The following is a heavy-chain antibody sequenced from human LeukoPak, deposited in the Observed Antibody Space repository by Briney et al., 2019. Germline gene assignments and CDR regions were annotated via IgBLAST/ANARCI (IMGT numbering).Heavy chain of an antibody. CDR2: IREDGTIT. CDR3: ARNFVGTSTSDFDS. D-gene: IGHD1-26*01. J-gene: IGHJ4*02. V-gene: IGHV3-74*01. CDR1: GFTFSSYW. Sequence: GGSLRLSCAASGFTFSSYWMHWVRQVPGKGLVWVSRIREDGTITNYEDSVKGRSTIFRDNARNTLYLQMHSLRAEDTAIYYCARNFVGTSTSDFDSWGQGTQVTVSS.